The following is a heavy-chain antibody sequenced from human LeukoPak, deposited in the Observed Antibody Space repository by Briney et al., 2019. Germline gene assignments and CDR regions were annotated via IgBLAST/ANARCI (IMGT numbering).Heavy chain of an antibody. CDR3: AKTAYYYGSGSPLLDY. D-gene: IGHD3-10*01. V-gene: IGHV3-23*01. J-gene: IGHJ4*02. CDR2: ISGSGGST. CDR1: GFTFSSYA. Sequence: GGSLRLSCAASGFTFSSYAMSWVRQAPGKGLEWVSSISGSGGSTYYADSVKGRFTISRDNSKNTLYLQMNSLRAEDTAVYYCAKTAYYYGSGSPLLDYWGQGTLVTVSS.